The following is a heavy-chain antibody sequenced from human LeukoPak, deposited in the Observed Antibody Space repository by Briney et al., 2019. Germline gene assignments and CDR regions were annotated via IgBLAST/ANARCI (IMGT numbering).Heavy chain of an antibody. CDR3: AKKSVGATALIDY. CDR2: IPFDANNK. Sequence: PGGSLRLSCAASGFTFSSYGMHWVRQAPGKGLEWVAFIPFDANNKFYADPVTGRFTISRDNSKNTLYLQMNSLRAEDAAVYYCAKKSVGATALIDYWGQGTLVTVSS. J-gene: IGHJ4*02. CDR1: GFTFSSYG. D-gene: IGHD1-26*01. V-gene: IGHV3-30*02.